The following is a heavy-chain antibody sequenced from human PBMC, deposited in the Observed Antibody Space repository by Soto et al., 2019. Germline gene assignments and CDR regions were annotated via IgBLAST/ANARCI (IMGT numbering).Heavy chain of an antibody. J-gene: IGHJ4*01. V-gene: IGHV3-23*01. CDR2: IGGSGGST. CDR3: AARRPYYDFDY. D-gene: IGHD1-26*01. Sequence: GGSLRLSCAASGFTFSNYAMSWVRQAPGKGLEWVSVIGGSGGSTYYADSVKGRFTISRDNSKNTLYLQMNSLRAEDTAVYYCAARRPYYDFDYWGQEPWSPSPQ. CDR1: GFTFSNYA.